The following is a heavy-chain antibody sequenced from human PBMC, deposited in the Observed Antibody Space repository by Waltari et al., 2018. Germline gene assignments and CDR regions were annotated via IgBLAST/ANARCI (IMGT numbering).Heavy chain of an antibody. Sequence: QVQLVQSGAEVKKPGSSVKVSCKASGGTFSSYAISWVRQAPGQGLEWMGGIIPIFGTANDAQKCQGRVTTTADESTSTAYMELSSLRSEDTAVYYCARADTVTTLYYYYGMDVWGQGTTVTVSS. D-gene: IGHD4-17*01. CDR1: GGTFSSYA. CDR2: IIPIFGTA. J-gene: IGHJ6*02. CDR3: ARADTVTTLYYYYGMDV. V-gene: IGHV1-69*12.